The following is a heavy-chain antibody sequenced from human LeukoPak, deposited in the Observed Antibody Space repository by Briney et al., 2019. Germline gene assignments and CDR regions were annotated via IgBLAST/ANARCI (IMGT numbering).Heavy chain of an antibody. V-gene: IGHV1-69*13. D-gene: IGHD6-19*01. J-gene: IGHJ4*02. CDR1: GGTFSSYA. CDR2: IIPIFGTA. Sequence: ASVKVSCKASGGTFSSYAISWVRQAPGQGLEWMGGIIPIFGTANYAQKFQGRATITADESTSTAYMELSSLRSEDTAVYYCARDNGEAHSSGCQHYWGQGTLVTVSS. CDR3: ARDNGEAHSSGCQHY.